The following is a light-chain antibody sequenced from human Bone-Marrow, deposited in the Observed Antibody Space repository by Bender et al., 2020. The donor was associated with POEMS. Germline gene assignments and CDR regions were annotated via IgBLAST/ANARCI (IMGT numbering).Light chain of an antibody. V-gene: IGLV1-36*01. J-gene: IGLJ3*02. CDR2: YDD. Sequence: QSVVTQPPSLSEAPRQRVTISCSGSSSNIGNHGVNWYQQLPGEAPKPLIYYDDLLTPGVSDRFSASKSGTSASLAISELQSEDEALYYCSAWHDSLSGWVFGGVTKLTVL. CDR1: SSNIGNHG. CDR3: SAWHDSLSGWV.